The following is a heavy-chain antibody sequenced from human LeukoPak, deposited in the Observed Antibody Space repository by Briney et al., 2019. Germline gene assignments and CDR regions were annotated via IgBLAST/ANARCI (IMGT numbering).Heavy chain of an antibody. V-gene: IGHV3-30*04. J-gene: IGHJ4*02. CDR3: AATPAAMFY. CDR2: ISYDGSNK. Sequence: GGSLRLSCAASGFTFSSYAMHWVRQAPGKGLEWVAVISYDGSNKYYAVSVKGRFTISRDNSKNTLYLQMNSLRAEDTAVYYCAATPAAMFYWGQGTLVTVSS. D-gene: IGHD2-2*01. CDR1: GFTFSSYA.